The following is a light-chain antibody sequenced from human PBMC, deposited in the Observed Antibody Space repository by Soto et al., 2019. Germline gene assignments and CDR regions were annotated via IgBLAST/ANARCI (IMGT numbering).Light chain of an antibody. CDR1: SGSIASNY. J-gene: IGLJ2*01. V-gene: IGLV6-57*04. CDR3: QSYDSMLLV. Sequence: FMLTQPHSVSESPGKTVTISCTRSSGSIASNYVQWYQQRPGSAPTTVIYEDNQRPSGVPDRFSGSIDSSSNSASLTISGLKTEDEADYYCQSYDSMLLVFGAGTKLTVL. CDR2: EDN.